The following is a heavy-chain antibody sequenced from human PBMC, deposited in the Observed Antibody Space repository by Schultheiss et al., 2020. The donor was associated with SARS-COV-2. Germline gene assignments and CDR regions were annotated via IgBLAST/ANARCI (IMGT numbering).Heavy chain of an antibody. CDR1: GFTLSTYW. D-gene: IGHD3-9*01. V-gene: IGHV3-30*03. CDR2: ISYDGSNK. CDR3: ASHLNSDWFDY. J-gene: IGHJ4*02. Sequence: GGSLRLSCSASGFTLSTYWMHWVRQGPGKGLEWVAVISYDGSNKYYADSVKGRFTISRDNSKNTLYLQMNSLRAEDTAVYYCASHLNSDWFDYWGQGTLVTVSS.